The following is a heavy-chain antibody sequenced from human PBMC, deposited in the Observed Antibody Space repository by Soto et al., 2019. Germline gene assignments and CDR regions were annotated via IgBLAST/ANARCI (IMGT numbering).Heavy chain of an antibody. J-gene: IGHJ4*02. CDR3: ARPGRVWGSLEY. CDR1: GDSISSYY. D-gene: IGHD7-27*01. CDR2: IYYGGST. Sequence: QVQLQESGPGVVKPSEALSLTCTVSGDSISSYYWTWVRQPPGKGLEWIAFIYYGGSTNYNPSLTSLATISVDTSQTQSSLPLNSVPAADTAVYYCARPGRVWGSLEYSGEGTRVTVSS. V-gene: IGHV4-59*01.